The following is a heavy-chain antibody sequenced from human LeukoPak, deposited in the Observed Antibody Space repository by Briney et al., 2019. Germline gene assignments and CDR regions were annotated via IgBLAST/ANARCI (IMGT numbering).Heavy chain of an antibody. CDR2: VTGSGSDT. V-gene: IGHV3-23*01. Sequence: GGSLRLSCAASGFTFSSYSMNWVRQAPGKGLEWVSTVTGSGSDTYYADSVKDRFTISRDNSKNTVYLQMNSLRAEDTAVYYCAKIYTAVELSFDYWGQGTLVTVSS. J-gene: IGHJ4*02. CDR3: AKIYTAVELSFDY. CDR1: GFTFSSYS. D-gene: IGHD6-19*01.